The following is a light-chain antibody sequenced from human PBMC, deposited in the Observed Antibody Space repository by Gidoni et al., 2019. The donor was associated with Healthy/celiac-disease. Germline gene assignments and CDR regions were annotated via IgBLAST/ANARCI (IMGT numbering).Light chain of an antibody. Sequence: QSVLYSSNNKNYLAWYQQKPGQPPKLLIYWASTRESGVPDRFSGSGSGTDFTLTISSLQAEDVAVYYCQQYYSTPLTFGGXTKVEIK. V-gene: IGKV4-1*01. CDR1: QSVLYSSNNKNY. CDR2: WAS. CDR3: QQYYSTPLT. J-gene: IGKJ4*01.